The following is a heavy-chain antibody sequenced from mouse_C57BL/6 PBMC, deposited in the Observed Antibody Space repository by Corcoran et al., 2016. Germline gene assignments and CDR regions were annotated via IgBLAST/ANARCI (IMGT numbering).Heavy chain of an antibody. D-gene: IGHD3-2*02. Sequence: QIQLVQSGPELKKPGETVKISCKASGYTFTTYGMSWVKQAPGKGLKWMGWINTYSGVPTYADDFKGRFAFSLETSASTAYLQINNLKNEDTATYFCASSDSSGYGAMDYWGQGTAVTVSS. V-gene: IGHV9-3*01. J-gene: IGHJ4*01. CDR3: ASSDSSGYGAMDY. CDR2: INTYSGVP. CDR1: GYTFTTYG.